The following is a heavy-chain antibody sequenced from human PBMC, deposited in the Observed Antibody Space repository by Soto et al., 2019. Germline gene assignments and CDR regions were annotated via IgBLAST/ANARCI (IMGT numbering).Heavy chain of an antibody. V-gene: IGHV3-30*03. J-gene: IGHJ3*02. Sequence: AGGSLRLSCAASGFTFSAYGIHWVRQAPAKGLEWVAVISHDGMNKYYSDSVKGRFTISRDNSKNTLYLQMNSLRAEDTAVYYCARDNNLGIGNAFDIWGQGTMVTVSS. D-gene: IGHD7-27*01. CDR3: ARDNNLGIGNAFDI. CDR1: GFTFSAYG. CDR2: ISHDGMNK.